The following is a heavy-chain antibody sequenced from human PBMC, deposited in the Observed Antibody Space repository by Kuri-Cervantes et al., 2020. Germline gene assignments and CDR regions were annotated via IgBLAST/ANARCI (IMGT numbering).Heavy chain of an antibody. D-gene: IGHD1-1*01. CDR1: GFTFNAYG. CDR3: ARGVGTTQGKYFFDC. Sequence: GGSLRLSCAVSGFTFNAYGMSWARQVPGRGLEWVSAISGSGTTTSYADSVKGRFTISRDNSQNTLYLQMTSLRAEDTAVYYCARGVGTTQGKYFFDCWGQGTLVTVSS. CDR2: ISGSGTTT. J-gene: IGHJ4*02. V-gene: IGHV3-23*01.